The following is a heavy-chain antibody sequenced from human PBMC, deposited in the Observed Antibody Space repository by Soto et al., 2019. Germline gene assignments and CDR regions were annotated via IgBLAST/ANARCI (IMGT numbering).Heavy chain of an antibody. Sequence: QVQLVQSGAEVKKPGASVKVSCKASGYTFSTYAIDWVRQAPGQGLEWMGWLNPSNGNSRYSKKFQGRVTMTRDTSASTAYMELRNLTSEDTAVYYCARDPLNSLPGLDHWGQGALVTVSS. V-gene: IGHV1-3*01. CDR1: GYTFSTYA. CDR3: ARDPLNSLPGLDH. J-gene: IGHJ5*02. CDR2: LNPSNGNS.